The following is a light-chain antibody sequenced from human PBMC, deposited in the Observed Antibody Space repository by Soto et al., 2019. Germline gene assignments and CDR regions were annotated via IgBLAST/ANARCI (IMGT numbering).Light chain of an antibody. Sequence: EIVLTQSPGTLSLSPGERATLSCRASQSVNSDYLAWYQLKPGQAPRLLIYHASNRATGIPDRFTGSGSGTDFTRTINSLEPEDFAVYYCQHFGSATGTFGQGTKVEVK. CDR1: QSVNSDY. J-gene: IGKJ1*01. CDR3: QHFGSATGT. V-gene: IGKV3-20*01. CDR2: HAS.